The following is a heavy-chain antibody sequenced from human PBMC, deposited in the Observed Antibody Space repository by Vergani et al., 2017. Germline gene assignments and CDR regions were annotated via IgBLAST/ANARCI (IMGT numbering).Heavy chain of an antibody. Sequence: QVQLVQSGAEVKKPGASVKVSCKASGYTFTGYYMHWVRQAPGQGLEWMGWINPNNGGTNYAQKYQGRVTMTRDTSISTAYMELSRLRSYDTAVYYCARKGDDSSGYLFDYWGQGTLVTVSS. V-gene: IGHV1-2*02. CDR1: GYTFTGYY. D-gene: IGHD3-22*01. CDR2: INPNNGGT. J-gene: IGHJ4*02. CDR3: ARKGDDSSGYLFDY.